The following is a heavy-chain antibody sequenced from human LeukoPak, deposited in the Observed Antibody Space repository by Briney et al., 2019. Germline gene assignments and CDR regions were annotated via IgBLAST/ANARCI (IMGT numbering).Heavy chain of an antibody. CDR2: ISDDGSNK. D-gene: IGHD3-10*01. J-gene: IGHJ1*01. CDR1: GFTFSSYG. CDR3: ARENYYGPGRKYFQH. V-gene: IGHV3-33*01. Sequence: PGRSLRLSCAASGFTFSSYGMNWVRQAPGKGLEWVSAISDDGSNKYYADSVKGRFTISRDNSKNTLYLQMNSLRAEDTAVYSCARENYYGPGRKYFQHWGQGTLVTVSS.